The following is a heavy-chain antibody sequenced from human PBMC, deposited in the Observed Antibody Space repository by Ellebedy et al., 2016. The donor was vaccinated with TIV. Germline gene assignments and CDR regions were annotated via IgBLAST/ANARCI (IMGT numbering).Heavy chain of an antibody. J-gene: IGHJ3*02. V-gene: IGHV3-66*01. D-gene: IGHD2/OR15-2a*01. CDR3: ARETFNDVDLIVWGVFDI. Sequence: GGSLRLSCAASGFTVNSNYMSWVRKAPGKGLEWVSVIYIGGTTYSADSVKGRFTISRDDSKNTLYLQRNSLRAEDTAVYYCARETFNDVDLIVWGVFDIWGQGTMVTVSS. CDR2: IYIGGTT. CDR1: GFTVNSNY.